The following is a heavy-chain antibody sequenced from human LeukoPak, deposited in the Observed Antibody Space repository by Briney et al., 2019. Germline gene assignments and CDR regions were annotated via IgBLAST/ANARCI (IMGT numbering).Heavy chain of an antibody. CDR1: GYTLTELS. Sequence: ASVKVTCKVSGYTLTELSMHWVRQAPGKGLEWMGGFDPEDGETIYAQKFQGRVTMTEDTSTDTAYMELSSLRSEDTAVYYCATQADFWSGYSRYWGQGTLVTVSS. V-gene: IGHV1-24*01. D-gene: IGHD3-3*01. CDR3: ATQADFWSGYSRY. J-gene: IGHJ4*02. CDR2: FDPEDGET.